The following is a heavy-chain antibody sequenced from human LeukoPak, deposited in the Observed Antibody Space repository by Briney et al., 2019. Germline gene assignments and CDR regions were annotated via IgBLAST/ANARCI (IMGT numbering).Heavy chain of an antibody. D-gene: IGHD3-22*01. CDR1: GFIVSSNC. CDR2: IYSGGST. CDR3: ARRAGDYSHPYDY. J-gene: IGHJ4*02. Sequence: GGSLRLSCVASGFIVSSNCMSWVRQAPGKGLEWVSFIYSGGSTYYADSVKGRFTISRDNSENTLYLQMNSLRAEDTAVYYCARRAGDYSHPYDYWGQGTLVTVSS. V-gene: IGHV3-53*01.